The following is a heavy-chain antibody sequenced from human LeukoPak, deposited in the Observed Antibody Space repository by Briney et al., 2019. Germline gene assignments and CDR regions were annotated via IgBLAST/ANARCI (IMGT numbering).Heavy chain of an antibody. CDR2: ISGSGGST. Sequence: PGGSLRLSCSASGFTFSSYAMSWVRQAPGKGLEWVSAISGSGGSTYYADSVKGRFTISRDNSKNTLYLQMNSLRAEDTAVYYCAKRGLLGYYDSSGYSDYWGQGTLVTVSS. V-gene: IGHV3-23*01. CDR1: GFTFSSYA. CDR3: AKRGLLGYYDSSGYSDY. D-gene: IGHD3-22*01. J-gene: IGHJ4*02.